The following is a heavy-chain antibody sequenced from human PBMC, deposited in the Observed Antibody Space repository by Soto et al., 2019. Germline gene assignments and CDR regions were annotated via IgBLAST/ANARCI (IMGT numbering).Heavy chain of an antibody. V-gene: IGHV3-53*01. D-gene: IGHD3-3*01. CDR1: GFTVSSNY. J-gene: IGHJ4*02. Sequence: PGGSLRLSCAASGFTVSSNYLSWVRQAPGKGLEWVSVIFSADNTHYADSVKGRFTISRDNSKNTVFLQMNSLRAEGTAVYYCAITGAGYYIVWGQGTPVTVPQ. CDR2: IFSADNT. CDR3: AITGAGYYIV.